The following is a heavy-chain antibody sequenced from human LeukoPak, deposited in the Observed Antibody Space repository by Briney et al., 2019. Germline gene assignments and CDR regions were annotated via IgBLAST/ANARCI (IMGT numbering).Heavy chain of an antibody. CDR1: GFTFSSFA. J-gene: IGHJ6*02. V-gene: IGHV3-23*01. Sequence: PGGSLRLSCAASGFTFSSFAMYCVRQAPGKGLEWVSSISGSGATTSYVDSVKGRFTISRDKSKNTLYLQMNSLRAEDTAVYYCAKEIAAAATGYYYYGMDVWGQGTTVTVSS. D-gene: IGHD6-13*01. CDR3: AKEIAAAATGYYYYGMDV. CDR2: ISGSGATT.